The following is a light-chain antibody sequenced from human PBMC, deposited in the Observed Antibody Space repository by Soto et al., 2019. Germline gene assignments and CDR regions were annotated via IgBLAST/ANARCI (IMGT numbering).Light chain of an antibody. CDR1: RSNIGAGYD. CDR2: GTN. V-gene: IGLV1-40*01. CDR3: QSYDNSLSGSRV. Sequence: QLVLTQPPSVSGAPGQRVTISCTGSRSNIGAGYDVHWYQQLPGTAPKLLIYGTNNRPSGVPDRFSGSKSGMSASLAITGLQAADEDNYYCQSYDNSLSGSRVFGGGTKLTVL. J-gene: IGLJ3*02.